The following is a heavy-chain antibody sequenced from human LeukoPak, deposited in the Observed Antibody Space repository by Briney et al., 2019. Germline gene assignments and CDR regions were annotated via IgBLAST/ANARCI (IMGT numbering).Heavy chain of an antibody. V-gene: IGHV4-38-2*02. CDR3: ARHLRRSSTSCSHRRCGWFDP. Sequence: SETLSLTCTVSGYSISSGYYWGWIRQPPGKGLECIGSIYHSGSTYYNPSLKSRVTISVDTSKNQFSLKLSSVTAADTAVYYCARHLRRSSTSCSHRRCGWFDPWGQGTLVTVSS. D-gene: IGHD2-2*01. J-gene: IGHJ5*02. CDR1: GYSISSGYY. CDR2: IYHSGST.